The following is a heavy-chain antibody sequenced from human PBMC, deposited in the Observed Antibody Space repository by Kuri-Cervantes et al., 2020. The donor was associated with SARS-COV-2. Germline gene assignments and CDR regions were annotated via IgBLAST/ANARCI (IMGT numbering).Heavy chain of an antibody. CDR2: IYPGDSDT. CDR1: GYSFTSYW. J-gene: IGHJ6*03. CDR3: ARHPDVDTAPYYMDV. V-gene: IGHV5-51*01. Sequence: GGSLRLSCKGSGYSFTSYWIGWVRQMPGKGLEWMGIIYPGDSDTRYSPSFQGQVTISADKSISTAYLQWSSLKASDTAMYYCARHPDVDTAPYYMDVWGKGTTVTVSS. D-gene: IGHD5-18*01.